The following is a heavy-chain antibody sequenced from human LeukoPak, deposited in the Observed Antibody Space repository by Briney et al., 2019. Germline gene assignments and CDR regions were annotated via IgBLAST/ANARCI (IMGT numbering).Heavy chain of an antibody. D-gene: IGHD3-10*02. V-gene: IGHV3-48*03. CDR2: ISSSGSTI. CDR1: GFTLSSYE. Sequence: GGSLRLSCTVSGFTLSSYEMSWIRQAPGKGLEWVSYISSSGSTIYYADSVKGRFTISRDNAKNSLYLQMNGLRAEDTAVYYCAELGITMIGGVWGKGTTVTISS. J-gene: IGHJ6*04. CDR3: AELGITMIGGV.